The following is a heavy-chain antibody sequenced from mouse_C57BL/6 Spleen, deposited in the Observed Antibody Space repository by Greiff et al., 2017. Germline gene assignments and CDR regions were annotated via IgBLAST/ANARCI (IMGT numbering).Heavy chain of an antibody. CDR3: ARTGTMVTYFDY. J-gene: IGHJ2*01. Sequence: EVHLVESGGDLVKPGGSLKLSCAASGFTFSSYGMSWVRQTPDKRLEWVATISSGGSYTYYPDSVKGRFTISRDNAKNTLYLQMSSLKSEDTAMYYCARTGTMVTYFDYWGQGTTLTVSS. V-gene: IGHV5-6*01. CDR1: GFTFSSYG. D-gene: IGHD2-2*01. CDR2: ISSGGSYT.